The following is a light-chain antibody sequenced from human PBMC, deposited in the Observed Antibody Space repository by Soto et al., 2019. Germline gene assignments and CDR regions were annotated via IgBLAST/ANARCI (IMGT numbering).Light chain of an antibody. Sequence: SYDLTQPPCVSVAPGQTARITCVANNIGTKSVHWYQQKPGQAPVLVVYNDSDRPSGIPERFSGSNSGNTATLTITRVEAGDEADYYCQVWDCYNDHVGVFGGGTQLTVL. CDR1: NIGTKS. J-gene: IGLJ3*02. CDR3: QVWDCYNDHVGV. CDR2: NDS. V-gene: IGLV3-21*02.